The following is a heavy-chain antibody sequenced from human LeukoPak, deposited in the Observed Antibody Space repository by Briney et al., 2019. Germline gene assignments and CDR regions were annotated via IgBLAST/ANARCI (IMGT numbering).Heavy chain of an antibody. CDR1: GDSVSSNSAA. Sequence: RSQTLSLTCAISGDSVSSNSAAWNWIRQSPSRGLEWLGRTYYRSKWYNDYAVSVKSRITINPDTSKNQFSLQLNSVAPEDTAVYYCARDRGGAAARPYYFDYWGQGTLVTVSS. D-gene: IGHD6-13*01. CDR3: ARDRGGAAARPYYFDY. J-gene: IGHJ4*02. CDR2: TYYRSKWYN. V-gene: IGHV6-1*01.